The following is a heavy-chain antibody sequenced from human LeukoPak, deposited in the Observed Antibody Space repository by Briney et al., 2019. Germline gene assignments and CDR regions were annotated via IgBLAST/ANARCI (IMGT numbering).Heavy chain of an antibody. V-gene: IGHV3-23*01. J-gene: IGHJ4*02. Sequence: GRSLRLSCAASGFTFSSHAMSWVRQAPGKGLEWVSAISVSGDNTYYADSVKGRFTISRDNSKNTLYLQMNSLRAEDTAVYYCARPYSSSVQRYFDYWGQGTLVTVSS. CDR1: GFTFSSHA. CDR2: ISVSGDNT. D-gene: IGHD2-2*01. CDR3: ARPYSSSVQRYFDY.